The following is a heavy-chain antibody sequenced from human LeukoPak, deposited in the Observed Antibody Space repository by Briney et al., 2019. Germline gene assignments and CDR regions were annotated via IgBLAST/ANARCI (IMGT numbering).Heavy chain of an antibody. CDR1: GYTFTGYY. D-gene: IGHD2-2*01. V-gene: IGHV1-2*02. J-gene: IGHJ4*02. Sequence: GASVKVSCKASGYTFTGYYMHWVRQAPGQGLEWMGWINPNSGGTNYAQKFQGRVTMTRDTSISTAYMELSRLRSDDTAVYYCARDFRYCSSTSCLVDYWGQGTLVTVSS. CDR3: ARDFRYCSSTSCLVDY. CDR2: INPNSGGT.